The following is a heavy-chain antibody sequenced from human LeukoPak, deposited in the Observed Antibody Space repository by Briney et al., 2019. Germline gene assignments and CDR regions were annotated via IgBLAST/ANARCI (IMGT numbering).Heavy chain of an antibody. V-gene: IGHV3-48*03. CDR1: GFTFSSFD. CDR2: ISSSGSTI. J-gene: IGHJ6*02. CDR3: ARGGFVNYVMVL. Sequence: GGSLRLSCAASGFTFSSFDVNWVRQAPGKGLEWVSYISSSGSTIYYADSVKGRVTISRDNAKNSLYLQMNSLRAEDTAVYYCARGGFVNYVMVLWGQGTTVTVSS. D-gene: IGHD3-16*02.